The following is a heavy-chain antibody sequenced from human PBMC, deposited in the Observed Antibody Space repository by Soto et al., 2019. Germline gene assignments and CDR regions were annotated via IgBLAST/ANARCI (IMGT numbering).Heavy chain of an antibody. CDR2: VSHDGRNT. J-gene: IGHJ4*02. CDR1: GFTFSDYA. V-gene: IGHV3-30*18. D-gene: IGHD6-19*01. CDR3: AKGGRQWLVTSDFNY. Sequence: VPLVESGGGVVQPGRSLRLSCAASGFTFSDYAMHWVRQAPGKGLEWVAVVSHDGRNTHYADSVKGRFTISRDSSRNTVSLEMTRLRAEDTAVYYCAKGGRQWLVTSDFNYWGQGDRVTVSS.